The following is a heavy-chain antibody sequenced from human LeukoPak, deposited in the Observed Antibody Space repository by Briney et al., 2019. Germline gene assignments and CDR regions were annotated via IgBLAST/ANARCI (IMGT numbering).Heavy chain of an antibody. Sequence: SETLSLTFTVSGDSISSYYWSWIRQPPGKGLEGIGYIYTSGGTNYIPSLKGRVTISIDTSKNQFSLKLSSVTAADTAVYYCARGGSYYDILTGYYGGVGYYFDYWGQGTLVTVSS. CDR2: IYTSGGT. CDR1: GDSISSYY. CDR3: ARGGSYYDILTGYYGGVGYYFDY. V-gene: IGHV4-4*09. J-gene: IGHJ4*02. D-gene: IGHD3-9*01.